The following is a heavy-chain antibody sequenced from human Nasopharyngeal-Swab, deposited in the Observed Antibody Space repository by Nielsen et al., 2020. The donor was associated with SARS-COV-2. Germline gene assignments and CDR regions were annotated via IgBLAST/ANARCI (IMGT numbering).Heavy chain of an antibody. J-gene: IGHJ6*02. CDR1: GFTFSSYG. Sequence: GESLKISCAASGFTFSSYGMHWVRQAPGKGLEWVAVISYDGSNKYYADSVKGQFTISRDNSKNTLYLQMNSLRAEDTAVYYCAKDLFRDYGVYYYYGMDVWGQGTTVTVSS. CDR2: ISYDGSNK. V-gene: IGHV3-30*18. D-gene: IGHD4-17*01. CDR3: AKDLFRDYGVYYYYGMDV.